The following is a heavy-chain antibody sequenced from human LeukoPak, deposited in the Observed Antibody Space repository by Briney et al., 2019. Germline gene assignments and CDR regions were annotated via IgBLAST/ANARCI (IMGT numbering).Heavy chain of an antibody. J-gene: IGHJ4*02. CDR1: GFTVSSNY. CDR3: ASGLVGATPFDY. Sequence: GGSLRLSCAAPGFTVSSNYMSWVRQAPGKGLEWVSVIYSGGSTYYADSVKGRFTISRDNSKNTLYLQMNSLRAEDTAVYYCASGLVGATPFDYWGQGTLVTVSS. D-gene: IGHD1-26*01. V-gene: IGHV3-53*01. CDR2: IYSGGST.